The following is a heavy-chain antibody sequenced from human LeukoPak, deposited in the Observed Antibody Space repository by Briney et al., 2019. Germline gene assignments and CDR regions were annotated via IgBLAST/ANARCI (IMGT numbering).Heavy chain of an antibody. D-gene: IGHD2-15*01. CDR1: GGSISSGSYY. V-gene: IGHV4-39*01. Sequence: SETLSLTCTVSGGSISSGSYYWGWIRQPPGKGLEWIGGMFHDGSTYYNPSLKSRVTISVDTSKNQFSLKLSSVTAADTAVYYCARRVCSGGSCPFDYWGQGTLVTVSS. CDR3: ARRVCSGGSCPFDY. CDR2: MFHDGST. J-gene: IGHJ4*02.